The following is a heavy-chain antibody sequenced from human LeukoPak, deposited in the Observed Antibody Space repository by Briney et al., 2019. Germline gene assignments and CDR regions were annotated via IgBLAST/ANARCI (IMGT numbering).Heavy chain of an antibody. CDR1: GDSISSGDHY. CDR3: ARAAAATNSWYYFDY. V-gene: IGHV4-30-4*01. D-gene: IGHD1-26*01. Sequence: SQTLSLTCAVSGDSISSGDHYWIWIRQPPGKGLEWIGYIHHSGNTHYNPSLRSRAIISVDMSKNQFSLSLNSLTAADSAVYYCARAAAATNSWYYFDYWGRGTQVTVSS. J-gene: IGHJ4*02. CDR2: IHHSGNT.